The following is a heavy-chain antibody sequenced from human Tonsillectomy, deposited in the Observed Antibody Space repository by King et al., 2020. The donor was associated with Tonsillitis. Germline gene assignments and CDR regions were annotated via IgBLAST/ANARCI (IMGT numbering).Heavy chain of an antibody. CDR1: GFTFSSYD. V-gene: IGHV3-13*05. CDR2: IGTAGDP. CDR3: ARGRRGQWLKRHYYYGMDV. D-gene: IGHD6-19*01. Sequence: VQLVESGGGLVQPGGSLRLSCAASGFTFSSYDMHWVRQATGKGLEWVSAIGTAGDPYYPGSVKGRFTISRENAKNSLYLQMNSLGAGDTAVYYCARGRRGQWLKRHYYYGMDVWGQGTTVTVSS. J-gene: IGHJ6*02.